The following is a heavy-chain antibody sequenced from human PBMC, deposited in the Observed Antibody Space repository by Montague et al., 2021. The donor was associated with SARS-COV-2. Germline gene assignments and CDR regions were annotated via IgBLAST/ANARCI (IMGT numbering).Heavy chain of an antibody. D-gene: IGHD3-10*01. CDR2: ISGRGGST. Sequence: SLRLSCAASGFTFSSYAMRWVRQAPGKGLEWVSAISGRGGSTYYADSVKGRFTISRDNSKNTLYLQMNSLRAEDTAVYYCATSRDVLLWFGELLDAFDIWGQGTMVTVSS. CDR3: ATSRDVLLWFGELLDAFDI. V-gene: IGHV3-23*01. J-gene: IGHJ3*02. CDR1: GFTFSSYA.